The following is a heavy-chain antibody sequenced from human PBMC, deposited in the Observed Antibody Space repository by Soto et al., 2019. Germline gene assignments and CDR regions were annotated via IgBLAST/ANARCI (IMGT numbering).Heavy chain of an antibody. V-gene: IGHV4-39*01. CDR2: IYYSGST. CDR3: ARYSSGWSRGSYYFDY. D-gene: IGHD6-19*01. CDR1: GGSISSSIYY. Sequence: SETLSLTCTVSGGSISSSIYYWGWIRQPPGKGLEWIGSIYYSGSTYYNPSLKSRVTISVDTSKNQFSLKLSSVTAADTAVYYCARYSSGWSRGSYYFDYWGQGTLVTVSS. J-gene: IGHJ4*02.